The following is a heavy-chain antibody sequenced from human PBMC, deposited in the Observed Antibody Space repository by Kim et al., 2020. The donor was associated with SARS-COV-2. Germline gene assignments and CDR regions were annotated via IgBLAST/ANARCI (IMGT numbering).Heavy chain of an antibody. D-gene: IGHD3-9*01. CDR1: GFTFSSYA. CDR2: IYSGGSST. Sequence: GGSLRLSCAASGFTFSSYAMSWVRQAPGKGLEWVSVIYSGGSSTYYADSVKGRFTISRDNSKNTLYLQMNSLRAEDTAVYYCAKVDDILTGYLFDYWGQGTLVTVSS. CDR3: AKVDDILTGYLFDY. J-gene: IGHJ4*02. V-gene: IGHV3-23*03.